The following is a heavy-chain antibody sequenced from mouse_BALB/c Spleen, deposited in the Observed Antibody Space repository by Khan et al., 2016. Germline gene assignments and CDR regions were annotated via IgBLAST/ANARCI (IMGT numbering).Heavy chain of an antibody. CDR1: GYNFTDTY. V-gene: IGHV14-3*02. CDR2: IDPANGNT. J-gene: IGHJ3*01. Sequence: EVQLLESGADLVKPGASVKLSCTASGYNFTDTYIHWVKQRPEQGLEWIGRIDPANGNTEYDPKFQGKATITADTSSNTAYLQLSSLTSEDTAVCECGRNYDGVAYWGQGTLVTVSA. D-gene: IGHD2-3*01. CDR3: GRNYDGVAY.